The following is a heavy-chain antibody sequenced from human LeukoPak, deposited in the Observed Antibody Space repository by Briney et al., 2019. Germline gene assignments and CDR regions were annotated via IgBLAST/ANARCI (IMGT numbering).Heavy chain of an antibody. CDR2: TYYRSKWYN. J-gene: IGHJ6*02. Sequence: SQTLSLTCAISGDSVSSNSAAWNWIRQSPSRGLEWLGRTYYRSKWYNDYAVSVKSRITINPDTSKNQFSLKLSSVTAADTAVYYCARGYRDYDFWSGRSATYGMDVWGQGTTVTVSS. V-gene: IGHV6-1*01. CDR1: GDSVSSNSAA. D-gene: IGHD3-3*01. CDR3: ARGYRDYDFWSGRSATYGMDV.